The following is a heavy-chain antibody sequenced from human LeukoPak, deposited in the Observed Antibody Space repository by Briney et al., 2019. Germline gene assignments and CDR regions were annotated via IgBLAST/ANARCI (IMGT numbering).Heavy chain of an antibody. CDR3: ARIVVVPAAGYYYMDV. D-gene: IGHD2-2*01. Sequence: SETLSLTCTVSGGSISSYYWSWIRQPPGRGLEWIGYIYYSGSTNYNPSLKRRVTISVDTSKNQFSLKLSSVTAADTAVYYCARIVVVPAAGYYYMDVWGKGTTVTVSS. J-gene: IGHJ6*03. CDR2: IYYSGST. V-gene: IGHV4-59*01. CDR1: GGSISSYY.